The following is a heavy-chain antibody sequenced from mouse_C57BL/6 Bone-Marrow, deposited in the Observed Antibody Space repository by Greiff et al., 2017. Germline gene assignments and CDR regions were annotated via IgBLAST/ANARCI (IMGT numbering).Heavy chain of an antibody. CDR3: TDDPSWFAY. CDR1: GFTFSNYW. V-gene: IGHV6-3*01. J-gene: IGHJ3*01. CDR2: IRLKSDNYAT. Sequence: EVQGVESGGGLVQPGGSMKLSCVASGFTFSNYWMNWVRQSPEKGLEWVAQIRLKSDNYATHYAESVKGRFTISRDDSKSSVYLQMNTLRAEDTGIYYCTDDPSWFAYWGQGTLVTVSA.